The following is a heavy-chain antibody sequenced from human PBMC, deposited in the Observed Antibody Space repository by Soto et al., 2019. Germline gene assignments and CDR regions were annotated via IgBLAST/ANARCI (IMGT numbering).Heavy chain of an antibody. J-gene: IGHJ5*02. CDR2: MNPNSGNT. Sequence: QVQLVQSGAEVKKPGASVKVSCKASGYTFTSYDINWVRQATGQGLEWMGWMNPNSGNTGYAQKFQGRVTMTRNTAISTAYMELSSLRSDDTAVYYCARGRYGYDSSGYWFDPWGQGTLVTVSS. CDR1: GYTFTSYD. V-gene: IGHV1-8*01. CDR3: ARGRYGYDSSGYWFDP. D-gene: IGHD3-22*01.